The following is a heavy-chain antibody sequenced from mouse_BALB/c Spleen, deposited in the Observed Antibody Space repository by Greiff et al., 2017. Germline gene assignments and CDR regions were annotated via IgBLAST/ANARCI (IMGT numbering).Heavy chain of an antibody. CDR2: IDPSDSET. V-gene: IGHV1S126*01. CDR1: GYSFTSYW. J-gene: IGHJ2*01. Sequence: QVQLKESGPQLVRPGASVKISCKASGYSFTSYWMHWVKQRPGQGLEWIGMIDPSDSETRLNQKFKDKATLTVDKSSSTAYMQLSSPTSEDSAVYYCASGRGGYYDYWGQGTTLTVSS. D-gene: IGHD2-3*01. CDR3: ASGRGGYYDY.